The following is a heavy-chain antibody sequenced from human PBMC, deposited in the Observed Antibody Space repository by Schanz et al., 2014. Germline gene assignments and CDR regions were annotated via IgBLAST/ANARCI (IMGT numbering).Heavy chain of an antibody. CDR1: GYTFSDYG. D-gene: IGHD3-22*01. CDR3: AREVGLYDRGWFDP. Sequence: QVQLVQSGDEVKKPGASVKVSCKTSGYTFSDYGITWVRQAPGQGLEWVGWISPYTGNTHYFDKMEGRVTITADKSSDTAYMELSSLRSEDTAVYYCAREVGLYDRGWFDPWGQGTLVTVSS. J-gene: IGHJ5*02. CDR2: ISPYTGNT. V-gene: IGHV1-18*01.